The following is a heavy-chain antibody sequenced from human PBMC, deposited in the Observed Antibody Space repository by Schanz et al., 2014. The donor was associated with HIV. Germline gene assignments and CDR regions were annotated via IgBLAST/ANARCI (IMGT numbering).Heavy chain of an antibody. V-gene: IGHV1-69*01. J-gene: IGHJ4*02. D-gene: IGHD1-1*01. CDR3: ARDFGSYPRTKVPDD. Sequence: QLLLVQSGTEVKKPGSSVTVSCAASGGTLRTYVVNWVRQAPGQGLEWLGGISPTSGTADYAQKFQDRVTISAYESTEMAYLELRSLRSEDPALYYCARDFGSYPRTKVPDDWGQGTLVIVSS. CDR2: ISPTSGTA. CDR1: GGTLRTYV.